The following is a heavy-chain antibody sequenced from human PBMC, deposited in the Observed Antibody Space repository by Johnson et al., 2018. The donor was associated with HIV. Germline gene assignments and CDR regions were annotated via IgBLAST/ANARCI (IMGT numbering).Heavy chain of an antibody. J-gene: IGHJ3*02. Sequence: QVQLVESGGGVVQPGKSLTLSCVGSGLSFSNFGIHWVRQAPGKGPEWVAVISFDGNLKKYADSGKGRFTISRDNSKNPLYLQMNSLGAEDTAVYDCAREGGVTMVDGFDIWGQGTMVTVSS. CDR1: GLSFSNFG. CDR2: ISFDGNLK. V-gene: IGHV3-33*08. D-gene: IGHD3-10*01. CDR3: AREGGVTMVDGFDI.